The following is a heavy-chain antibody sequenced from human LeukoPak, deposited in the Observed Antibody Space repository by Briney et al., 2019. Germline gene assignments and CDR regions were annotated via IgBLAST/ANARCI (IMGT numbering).Heavy chain of an antibody. D-gene: IGHD3-22*01. CDR1: GGSFSGYY. J-gene: IGHJ4*02. Sequence: SETPSLTCAVYGGSFSGYYWSWIRQPPGKGLEWIGEINHSGSTNYNPSLKSRVTISVDTSKNQFSLKLSSVTAADTAVYYCARADRYYYDSSGHYDYWGQGTLVTVSS. CDR2: INHSGST. V-gene: IGHV4-34*01. CDR3: ARADRYYYDSSGHYDY.